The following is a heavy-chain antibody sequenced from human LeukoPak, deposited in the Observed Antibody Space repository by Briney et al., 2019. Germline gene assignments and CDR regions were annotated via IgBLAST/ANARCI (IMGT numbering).Heavy chain of an antibody. Sequence: GGSLRLSCAVSGFTFRSYWMHWVRHAPGKGVVWVSGINTDGRRKLYEDSVRGRFTISRDNAKNTLYLQMNSLRAEDTAVYYCYGGNTEDWGQGTLVTVSS. D-gene: IGHD4-23*01. J-gene: IGHJ1*01. CDR1: GFTFRSYW. CDR3: YGGNTED. CDR2: INTDGRRK. V-gene: IGHV3-74*01.